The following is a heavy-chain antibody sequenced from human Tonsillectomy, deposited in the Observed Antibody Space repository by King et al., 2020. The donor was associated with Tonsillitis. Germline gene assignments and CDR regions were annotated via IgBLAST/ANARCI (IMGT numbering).Heavy chain of an antibody. D-gene: IGHD3-10*01. J-gene: IGHJ5*02. Sequence: VKLQQWGAGLLKPSETLSLTCAVYGGSFSGYYWSWIRQPPGKGLEWIGEINHSGSTNYNPSLKSRVTISVDTSKNQFSLKLSSVTAADTAVYYCARPRITMVRGVINGWFDPWGQGTLVTVSS. V-gene: IGHV4-34*01. CDR1: GGSFSGYY. CDR2: INHSGST. CDR3: ARPRITMVRGVINGWFDP.